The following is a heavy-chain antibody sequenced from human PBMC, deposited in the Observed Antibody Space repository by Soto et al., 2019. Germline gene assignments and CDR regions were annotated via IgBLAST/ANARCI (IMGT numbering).Heavy chain of an antibody. V-gene: IGHV3-23*01. CDR2: ISGSGGST. CDR3: AKAHSSSPRGWFDP. CDR1: GFTFSSYG. J-gene: IGHJ5*02. Sequence: GGSLRLSCAASGFTFSSYGMSWVRQVPGKGLEWVAGISGSGGSTYYADPVKGRFTISIDNSKNTLYLQMNSLRAEDTAVYYCAKAHSSSPRGWFDPWGQGTLVTVSS. D-gene: IGHD6-6*01.